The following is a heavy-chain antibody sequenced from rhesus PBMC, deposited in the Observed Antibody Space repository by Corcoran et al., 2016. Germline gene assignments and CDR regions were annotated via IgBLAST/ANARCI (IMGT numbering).Heavy chain of an antibody. J-gene: IGHJ1*01. CDR2: INGNSGRT. D-gene: IGHD4-29*01. V-gene: IGHV4-80*01. CDR3: TTSSDYVCKI. CDR1: GASFNNYW. Sequence: QVQLQASGPGLVKPSETLSLTCAVSGASFNNYWWSWVRQSPGKGLEWVGGINGNSGRTNYNPSLKGRVTISKDASKNQFSLKLSSVTAADTAVYYCTTSSDYVCKIWGQGVLVTVSS.